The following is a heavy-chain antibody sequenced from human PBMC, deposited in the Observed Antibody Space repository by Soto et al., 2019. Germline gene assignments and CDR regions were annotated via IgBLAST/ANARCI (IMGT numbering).Heavy chain of an antibody. CDR3: ARLFSQQLVLKGPFDY. V-gene: IGHV5-51*01. CDR2: INPVDSDT. J-gene: IGHJ4*02. CDR1: GYSFTSFW. D-gene: IGHD6-13*01. Sequence: PGESLKISCLGFGYSFTSFWIGWVRQMPGKGLEWMGIINPVDSDTRCSPSFQGQVTISVDKSITTAYLQWSSLKASDTAMYYCARLFSQQLVLKGPFDYWGQGTLVTVSS.